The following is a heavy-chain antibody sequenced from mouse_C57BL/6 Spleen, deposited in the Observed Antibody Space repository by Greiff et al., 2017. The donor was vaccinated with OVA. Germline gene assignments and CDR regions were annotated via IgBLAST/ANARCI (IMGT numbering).Heavy chain of an antibody. Sequence: EVQLQQSGTVLARPGASVKMSCKTSGYTFTSYWMHWVKQRPGQGLEWIGAIYPGNSDTSYNQKFKGKAKLTAVTSASTAYMELSSVTNEDSAVYYCTRSLYYYGSSYAMDYWGQGTSVTVSS. V-gene: IGHV1-5*01. D-gene: IGHD1-1*01. CDR3: TRSLYYYGSSYAMDY. CDR1: GYTFTSYW. CDR2: IYPGNSDT. J-gene: IGHJ4*01.